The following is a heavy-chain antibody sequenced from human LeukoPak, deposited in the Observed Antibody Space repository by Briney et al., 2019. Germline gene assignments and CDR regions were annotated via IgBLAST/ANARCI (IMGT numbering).Heavy chain of an antibody. CDR2: IYYSGST. V-gene: IGHV4-61*01. D-gene: IGHD6-19*01. J-gene: IGHJ4*02. CDR1: GGSVSSGSYY. Sequence: PSETLSLTCTVSGGSVSSGSYYWSWIRQPPGKGLECIVYIYYSGSTNSNPSLKSRVTISVDTSKNQFSLKLSSVTAADTAVYYCARGAVAGTGIYFFDYWGQGTLVTVSS. CDR3: ARGAVAGTGIYFFDY.